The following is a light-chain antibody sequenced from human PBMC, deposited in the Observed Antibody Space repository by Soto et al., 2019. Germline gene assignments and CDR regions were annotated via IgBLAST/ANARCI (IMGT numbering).Light chain of an antibody. CDR1: QSVSSN. CDR2: ATS. Sequence: EIVMTQSPATLSVSPGGRASLACRASQSVSSNLAWYQQKPGQTHRLLIYATSTRDTGIPARFSGSGSGTEFTLTISSLQSEDFAVYYCQHYNNWPLTFGGGTKV. V-gene: IGKV3-15*01. CDR3: QHYNNWPLT. J-gene: IGKJ4*01.